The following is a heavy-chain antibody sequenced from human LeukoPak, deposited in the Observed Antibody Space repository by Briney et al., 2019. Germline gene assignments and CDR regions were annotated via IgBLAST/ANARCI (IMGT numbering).Heavy chain of an antibody. V-gene: IGHV3-30-3*01. J-gene: IGHJ4*02. CDR3: ARGFTGPSYYDILTGYYNPPSFDY. D-gene: IGHD3-9*01. Sequence: HAGGSLRLSCAASGFTFSSYAMHWVRQAPGKGLEWVAVISYDGSNKYYADSVKGRFTISRDNSKNTLYLQMNSLRAEDTAVYYCARGFTGPSYYDILTGYYNPPSFDYWGQGTLVTVSS. CDR1: GFTFSSYA. CDR2: ISYDGSNK.